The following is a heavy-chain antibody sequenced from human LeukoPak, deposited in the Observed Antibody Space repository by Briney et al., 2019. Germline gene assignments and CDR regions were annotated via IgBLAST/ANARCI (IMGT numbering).Heavy chain of an antibody. CDR3: ATHSSSWFDY. CDR2: INPSGGSP. D-gene: IGHD6-13*01. V-gene: IGHV1-46*01. CDR1: GYRFTSYY. J-gene: IGHJ4*02. Sequence: ASAKVSCKASGYRFTSYYMHWVRQAPGQGLEWMGIINPSGGSPSYAQKFQGRVTMTRDTSISTAYMELSRLRSDDTAVYYCATHSSSWFDYWGQGTLVTVSS.